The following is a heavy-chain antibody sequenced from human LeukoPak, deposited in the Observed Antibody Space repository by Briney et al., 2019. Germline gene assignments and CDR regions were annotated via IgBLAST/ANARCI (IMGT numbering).Heavy chain of an antibody. V-gene: IGHV4-39*07. J-gene: IGHJ4*02. CDR1: GGSISSSSYY. CDR3: ARLIWFGELLPI. Sequence: SETLSLTCTVSGGSISSSSYYWGWIRQPPGKGLEWIGSIYCSGSTYYNPSLKSRVTISVDTSTNQFSLKLSSVTAADTAVYYCARLIWFGELLPIWGQGTLVTVSS. D-gene: IGHD3-10*01. CDR2: IYCSGST.